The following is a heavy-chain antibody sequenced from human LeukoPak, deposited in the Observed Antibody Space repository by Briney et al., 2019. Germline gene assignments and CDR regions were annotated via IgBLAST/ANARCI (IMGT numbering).Heavy chain of an antibody. CDR2: ISPYNGNI. J-gene: IGHJ6*02. CDR1: GDSSTSYL. Sequence: ASVTVTCKASGDSSTSYLISWVRQAPGQGLEWMGWISPYNGNIRYAQKFQGRVTMATDTSTLTAYIELRSLRSDDSAVHYGARDGFSVWVGSKYYCYGADDWGQGTTVTVSS. V-gene: IGHV1-18*01. CDR3: ARDGFSVWVGSKYYCYGADD. D-gene: IGHD5/OR15-5a*01.